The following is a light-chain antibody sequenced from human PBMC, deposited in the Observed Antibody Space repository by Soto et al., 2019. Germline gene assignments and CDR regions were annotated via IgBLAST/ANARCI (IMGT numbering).Light chain of an antibody. Sequence: QSALTQPRSVSGSPGQSVTISCTGTSSDVGGYNFVSWYQQHPGKAPKVMIYDVSERPSGVPDRFSGSKSGNTASLTISGLQADDEADYYCCSYAGSFILVFGGGTKLTVL. CDR1: SSDVGGYNF. CDR3: CSYAGSFILV. CDR2: DVS. V-gene: IGLV2-11*01. J-gene: IGLJ3*02.